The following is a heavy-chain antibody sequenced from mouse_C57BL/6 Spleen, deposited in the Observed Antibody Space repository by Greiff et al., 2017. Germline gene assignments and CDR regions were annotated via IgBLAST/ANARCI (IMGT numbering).Heavy chain of an antibody. D-gene: IGHD2-3*01. Sequence: QVHVKQSGAELARPGASVKMSCKASGYTFTSYTMHWVKQRPGQGLEWIGYINPSSGYTKYNQKFKDKATLTADKSSSTAYMQLSSLTSEDSAVYYCARGDGYSFDYWGQGTTLTVSS. J-gene: IGHJ2*01. CDR2: INPSSGYT. V-gene: IGHV1-4*01. CDR1: GYTFTSYT. CDR3: ARGDGYSFDY.